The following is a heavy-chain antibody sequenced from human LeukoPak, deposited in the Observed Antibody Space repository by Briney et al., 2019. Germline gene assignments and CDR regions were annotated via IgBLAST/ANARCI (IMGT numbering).Heavy chain of an antibody. CDR1: GGSISSYY. D-gene: IGHD6-19*01. CDR2: IHSSGST. V-gene: IGHV4-4*07. J-gene: IGHJ4*02. Sequence: PSETLSLTCTVSGGSISSYYWSWIRQPAGKGLEWIGRIHSSGSTNYNPSLKSRVTVSVDTSKNQFSLKLSSVTAADTAVYYCARGPRSSDWYSIDYWGRGTLVTVSS. CDR3: ARGPRSSDWYSIDY.